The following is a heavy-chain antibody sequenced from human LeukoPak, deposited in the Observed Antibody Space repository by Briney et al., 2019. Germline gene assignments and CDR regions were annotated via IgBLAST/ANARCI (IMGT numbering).Heavy chain of an antibody. V-gene: IGHV3-23*01. CDR3: ARDRAAFDS. CDR1: GFTFSSYA. CDR2: ISGSGGST. D-gene: IGHD6-25*01. Sequence: GGSLRLSCAASGFTFSSYAMSWVRQAPGKGLEWVSGISGSGGSTYYADSVKGRFTITRDNSKNTPSLQMDSLRAEDTAIYYCARDRAAFDSWGQGTLVTVSS. J-gene: IGHJ4*02.